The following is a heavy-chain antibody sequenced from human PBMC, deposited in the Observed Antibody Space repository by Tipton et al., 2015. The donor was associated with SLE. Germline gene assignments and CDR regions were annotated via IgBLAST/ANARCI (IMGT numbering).Heavy chain of an antibody. D-gene: IGHD1-7*01. Sequence: SLRLSCAASGFTFSTYGMNWVRQAPGKGLEWVSVIYSRGSTYYADSVKGRFTISRDNSKNTLYLQMNSLRAEDTAVYYCARDKGWNYDYFDYWGQGTLVTVSS. CDR1: GFTFSTYG. CDR2: IYSRGST. J-gene: IGHJ4*02. V-gene: IGHV3-23*03. CDR3: ARDKGWNYDYFDY.